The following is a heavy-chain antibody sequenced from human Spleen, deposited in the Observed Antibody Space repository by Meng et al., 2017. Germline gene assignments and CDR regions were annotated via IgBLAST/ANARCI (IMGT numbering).Heavy chain of an antibody. D-gene: IGHD5-24*01. CDR2: LNHSGRT. CDR3: ARGSTTMAHDFDY. Sequence: QLPLQEWGAGLLKTSDTLSLAWVVPVWCFGDYYWSWIRQPPGKGLEWVGELNHSGRTNYNQFLESRASISVDTSQNNLSLKLSSVTAADSAVYYCARGSTTMAHDFDYWGQGTLVTVSS. CDR1: VWCFGDYY. V-gene: IGHV4-34*01. J-gene: IGHJ4*02.